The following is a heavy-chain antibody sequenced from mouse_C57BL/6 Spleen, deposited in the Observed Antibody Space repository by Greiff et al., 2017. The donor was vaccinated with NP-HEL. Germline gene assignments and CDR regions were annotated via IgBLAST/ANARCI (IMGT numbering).Heavy chain of an antibody. J-gene: IGHJ1*03. CDR1: GFTFSNYW. CDR3: TGPITTGWYFDV. CDR2: IRLKSDNYAT. V-gene: IGHV6-3*01. Sequence: EVMLVESGGGLVQPGGSMKLSCVASGFTFSNYWMNWVRQSPEKGLEWVAQIRLKSDNYATHYAESVKGRFTISRDDSKSSVYLQMNNLRAEDTGIYYCTGPITTGWYFDVWGTGTTVTVSS. D-gene: IGHD1-2*01.